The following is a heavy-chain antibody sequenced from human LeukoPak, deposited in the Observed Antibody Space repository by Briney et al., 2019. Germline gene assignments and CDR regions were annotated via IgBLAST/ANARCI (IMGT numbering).Heavy chain of an antibody. D-gene: IGHD5-24*01. CDR2: IKEDRTET. Sequence: GGSLRLSCAASGFIFTDYSVNWVRQAPGKGLEWVANIKEDRTETYYVDSVKGRFTISRDNAKNSLYLQMNSLRVEDTAVYYCAKEGRSLQTYWGQGTLVTVSS. J-gene: IGHJ4*02. V-gene: IGHV3-7*03. CDR3: AKEGRSLQTY. CDR1: GFIFTDYS.